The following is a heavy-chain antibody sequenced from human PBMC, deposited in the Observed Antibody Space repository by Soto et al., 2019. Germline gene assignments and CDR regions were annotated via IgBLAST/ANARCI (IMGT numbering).Heavy chain of an antibody. J-gene: IGHJ6*03. CDR2: IYYSGST. V-gene: IGHV4-39*01. CDR3: ARLRDYIWGKDTLYYYYYMDV. D-gene: IGHD3-16*01. CDR1: GGSISSSSYY. Sequence: SETLSLTCTVSGGSISSSSYYWGWIRQPPGKGLDWIGSIYYSGSTYYNPSLKSRVTISVDTSKNQFSLKLSSVTAADTAVYYCARLRDYIWGKDTLYYYYYMDVWGKGTTVTVSS.